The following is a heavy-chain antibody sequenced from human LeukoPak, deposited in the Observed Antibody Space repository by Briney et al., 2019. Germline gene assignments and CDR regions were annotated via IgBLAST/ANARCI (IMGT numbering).Heavy chain of an antibody. CDR3: AGAPAAGDFDY. CDR1: GFTFSNNW. J-gene: IGHJ4*02. V-gene: IGHV3-7*03. D-gene: IGHD6-13*01. CDR2: IKQDGSDK. Sequence: GGSLRLSCAVSGFTFSNNWMNWVRQAPGKGLEWVANIKQDGSDKNYVDSVKGRFTISRDNAKNSLYLQMNSLRAEDTAVYYCAGAPAAGDFDYWGQGTLVTVSS.